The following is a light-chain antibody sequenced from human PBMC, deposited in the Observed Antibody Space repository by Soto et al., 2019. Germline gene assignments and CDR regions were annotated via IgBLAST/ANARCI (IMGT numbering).Light chain of an antibody. V-gene: IGKV1-5*03. CDR3: QQYNSWWP. J-gene: IGKJ2*01. CDR2: KAS. Sequence: DIQMTQSPSTLSASVGDRVTITCRASQSISSWLAWYQQKPGKAPKLLIYKASSLESGVPSRFSGSGSGTEFTLTISSLQPDVFATYYCQQYNSWWPFGQGTKLEIK. CDR1: QSISSW.